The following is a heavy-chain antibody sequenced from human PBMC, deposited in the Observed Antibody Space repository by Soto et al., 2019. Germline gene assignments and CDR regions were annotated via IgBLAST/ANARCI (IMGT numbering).Heavy chain of an antibody. V-gene: IGHV1-69*13. Sequence: ASVKVSCKASGGTFSSYAISWVRQAPGQGLEWMGGIIPIFGTANYAQKFQGRVTITADESTSTAYMELSSLRSEDTAVYYCARDRHSSSSKGYYGMDVWGQGTTVTV. J-gene: IGHJ6*02. CDR2: IIPIFGTA. CDR1: GGTFSSYA. D-gene: IGHD6-6*01. CDR3: ARDRHSSSSKGYYGMDV.